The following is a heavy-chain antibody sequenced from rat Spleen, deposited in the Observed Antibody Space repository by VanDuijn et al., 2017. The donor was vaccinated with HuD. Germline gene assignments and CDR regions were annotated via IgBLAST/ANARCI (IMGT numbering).Heavy chain of an antibody. CDR1: GLSLTNYG. J-gene: IGHJ3*01. D-gene: IGHD1-6*01. Sequence: QVQLKESGPGLVQPSQTLSLTCTVSGLSLTNYGVSWVRQPPGKGLEWIGAIWSGGTTDYNSALKSRLSISRDTSKSQVFLEMSSLQTEDTAKYFCARWKYTTDWFAFWGQGTLVTVSS. CDR2: IWSGGTT. V-gene: IGHV2-16*01. CDR3: ARWKYTTDWFAF.